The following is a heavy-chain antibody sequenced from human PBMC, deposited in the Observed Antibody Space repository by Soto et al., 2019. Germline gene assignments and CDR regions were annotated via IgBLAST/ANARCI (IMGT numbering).Heavy chain of an antibody. Sequence: GGSLILSCAASGFTFNYYAMSWVRQAPGKGLEWVSVISVSGGSTYYADSVKGRFTISRDNSKNTLYLQMDSLRAEDTAIYYCAKVGPVEYYDILTGYSSLWYFDHWGQGTLVTVSS. J-gene: IGHJ4*02. CDR1: GFTFNYYA. D-gene: IGHD3-9*01. V-gene: IGHV3-23*01. CDR2: ISVSGGST. CDR3: AKVGPVEYYDILTGYSSLWYFDH.